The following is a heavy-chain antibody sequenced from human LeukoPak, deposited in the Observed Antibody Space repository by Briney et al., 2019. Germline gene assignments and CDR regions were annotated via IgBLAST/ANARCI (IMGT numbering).Heavy chain of an antibody. Sequence: GGSLRLSCAASGFTFSSYAMSWVRQAPGKGLERVSAISGSGGSTYYADSVKGRFTISRDNSKRTLFLQMNSLRAEDTAFYYCAKAELGVDTFFDYWGQGTLVTVSS. V-gene: IGHV3-23*01. CDR3: AKAELGVDTFFDY. CDR1: GFTFSSYA. D-gene: IGHD3-3*01. J-gene: IGHJ4*02. CDR2: ISGSGGST.